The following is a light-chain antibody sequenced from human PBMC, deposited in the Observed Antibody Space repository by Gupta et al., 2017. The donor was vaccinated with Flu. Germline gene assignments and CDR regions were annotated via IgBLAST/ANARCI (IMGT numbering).Light chain of an antibody. CDR1: IANIGNNY. J-gene: IGLJ3*02. CDR3: AAWDDSLGGWV. V-gene: IGLV1-47*02. CDR2: DNN. Sequence: RVSISCSGRIANIGNNYISWYQQVPGTAPKLLIYDNNKRPAGVPDRFSDSRSGTSATLAITGLQTGDEAVYYCAAWDDSLGGWVFGGGTRLTVL.